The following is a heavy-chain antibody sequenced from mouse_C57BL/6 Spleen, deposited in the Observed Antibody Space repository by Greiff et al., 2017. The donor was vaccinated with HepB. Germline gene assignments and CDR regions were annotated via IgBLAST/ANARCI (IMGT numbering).Heavy chain of an antibody. CDR1: GYAFSSYW. Sequence: VQLVESGAELVKPGASVKISCKASGYAFSSYWMNWVKQRPGKGLEWIGQIYPGDGDTNYNGKFKGKATLTADKSSSTAYMQLSSLTSEDSAVYFCARRRYGSSPSWFAYWGQGTLVTVSA. D-gene: IGHD1-1*01. V-gene: IGHV1-80*01. J-gene: IGHJ3*01. CDR2: IYPGDGDT. CDR3: ARRRYGSSPSWFAY.